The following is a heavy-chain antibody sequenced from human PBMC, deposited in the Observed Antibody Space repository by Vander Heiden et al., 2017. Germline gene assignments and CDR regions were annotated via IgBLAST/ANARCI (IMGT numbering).Heavy chain of an antibody. CDR1: GFTFSTHA. Sequence: EVPPLESGGGLVQPGGSLSLSRAASGFTFSTHALTWVRQAPGKGLEWVSAISGSGGSTYYADSVKGRFTISRDNSKNTLYLQMNSLRAEDTAVYYCAKCGTTAAGTCDYWGQGTLVTVSS. CDR3: AKCGTTAAGTCDY. CDR2: ISGSGGST. D-gene: IGHD6-13*01. V-gene: IGHV3-23*01. J-gene: IGHJ4*02.